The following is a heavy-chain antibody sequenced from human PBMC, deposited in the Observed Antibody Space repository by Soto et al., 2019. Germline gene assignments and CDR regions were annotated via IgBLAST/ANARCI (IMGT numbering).Heavy chain of an antibody. V-gene: IGHV4-59*01. D-gene: IGHD3-10*01. CDR2: IYSSGST. J-gene: IGHJ6*03. CDR1: GGSINSDY. CDR3: ARARITMVRGVGHYYMDV. Sequence: SETLSLTCTVSGGSINSDYLSWIRQPPGKGLEWIGYIYSSGSTNYNPSLKSRVTISLDTSKNQFSLKLSSVTAADTAVYYCARARITMVRGVGHYYMDVWGKGTTVTVSS.